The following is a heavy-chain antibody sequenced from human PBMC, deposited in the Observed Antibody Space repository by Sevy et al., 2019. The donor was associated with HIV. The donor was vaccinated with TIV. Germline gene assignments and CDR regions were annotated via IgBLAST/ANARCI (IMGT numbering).Heavy chain of an antibody. Sequence: GGSLRLSCVGSGFTFSTYTMHWVRQAPGKGLEWLSSISRDRRTIYYADSLKGRFTISRDNAKNSLYLQMNSLRDEDTAVYYCATEAYYYDSREENSFDPWGQGTLVTFSS. CDR3: ATEAYYYDSREENSFDP. V-gene: IGHV3-48*02. J-gene: IGHJ5*02. D-gene: IGHD3-22*01. CDR1: GFTFSTYT. CDR2: ISRDRRTI.